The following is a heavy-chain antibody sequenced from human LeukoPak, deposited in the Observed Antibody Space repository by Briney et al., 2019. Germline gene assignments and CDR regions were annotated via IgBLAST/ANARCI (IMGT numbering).Heavy chain of an antibody. Sequence: GASVKVSCKASGGTFSSSTISWVRQAPGQGLEWMGGIIPIFGTANYAQKFQGRVTITTDESTSTAYMELRSLRSDDTAVYYCARVVVVAATRGTWYFDLWGRGTLVTVSS. V-gene: IGHV1-69*05. CDR1: GGTFSSST. CDR2: IIPIFGTA. D-gene: IGHD2-15*01. CDR3: ARVVVVAATRGTWYFDL. J-gene: IGHJ2*01.